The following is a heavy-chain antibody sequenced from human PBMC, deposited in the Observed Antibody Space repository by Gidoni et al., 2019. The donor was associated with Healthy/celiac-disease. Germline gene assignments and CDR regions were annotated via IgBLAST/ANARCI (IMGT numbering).Heavy chain of an antibody. V-gene: IGHV1-69*04. CDR1: GGTFSSYA. CDR2: IIPILGIA. Sequence: QVQLVQSGAEVQKPGPSVKVSCKASGGTFSSYAISWVRQAPGQGLEWMGRIIPILGIANYAQKFQGRVTITADKSTSTAYMELSSLRSEDTAVYYCARDHPYCSSTSCHYYYMDVWGKGTTVTVSS. D-gene: IGHD2-2*01. CDR3: ARDHPYCSSTSCHYYYMDV. J-gene: IGHJ6*03.